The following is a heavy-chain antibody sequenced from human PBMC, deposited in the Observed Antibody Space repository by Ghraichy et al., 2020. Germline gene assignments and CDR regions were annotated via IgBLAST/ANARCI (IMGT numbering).Heavy chain of an antibody. J-gene: IGHJ5*02. CDR2: IWYDGSNK. CDR3: ARDEGGISAAGTAGWCDA. CDR1: GFAFSNYG. D-gene: IGHD6-13*01. V-gene: IGHV3-33*01. Sequence: GGSLRLSCAASGFAFSNYGMHWVRQAPGKGLEWVAVIWYDGSNKYYGDSVKGRFTISRDNSKNTLYLQMNSLRAEDTAVYYCARDEGGISAAGTAGWCDAWGQGTLVTVSS.